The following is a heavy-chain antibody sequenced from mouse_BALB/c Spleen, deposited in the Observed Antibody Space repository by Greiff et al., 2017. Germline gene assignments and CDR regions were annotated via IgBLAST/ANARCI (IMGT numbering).Heavy chain of an antibody. D-gene: IGHD1-1*02. CDR1: GFTFSSYT. Sequence: EVQVVESGGGLVKPGGSLKLSCAASGFTFSSYTMSWVRQTPEKRLEWVATISSGGSYTYYPDSVKGRFTISRDNAKNTLYLQMSSLKSEDTAMYYCTREVGTGYWGQGTTLTVSS. J-gene: IGHJ2*01. V-gene: IGHV5-6-4*01. CDR2: ISSGGSYT. CDR3: TREVGTGY.